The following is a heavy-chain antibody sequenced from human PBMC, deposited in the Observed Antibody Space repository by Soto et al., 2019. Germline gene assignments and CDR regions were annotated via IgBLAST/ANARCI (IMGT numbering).Heavy chain of an antibody. Sequence: GASVKVSCKASGGTFSSYAISWVRQAPGQGLEWMGGIIPIFGTANYAQKFQGRVTITADESTSTAYMELSSLRSEDTAVYYCAREGSYGDYVGGGYFDYWGQGTLVTVSS. CDR1: GGTFSSYA. D-gene: IGHD4-17*01. CDR3: AREGSYGDYVGGGYFDY. J-gene: IGHJ4*02. V-gene: IGHV1-69*13. CDR2: IIPIFGTA.